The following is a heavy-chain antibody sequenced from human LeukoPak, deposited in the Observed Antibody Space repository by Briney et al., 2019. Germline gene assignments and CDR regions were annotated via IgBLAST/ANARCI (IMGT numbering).Heavy chain of an antibody. V-gene: IGHV3-7*01. Sequence: GSLRLSCAASGFTFSSYWMSWVRQAPGKGLEWVANIKQDGSEKYYVDSVKGRFTISRDNAKNSLYLQMNSLRAEDTAVYYCARDGPGGGWYGAYFDYWGQGTLVTVSS. CDR2: IKQDGSEK. CDR1: GFTFSSYW. D-gene: IGHD6-19*01. CDR3: ARDGPGGGWYGAYFDY. J-gene: IGHJ4*02.